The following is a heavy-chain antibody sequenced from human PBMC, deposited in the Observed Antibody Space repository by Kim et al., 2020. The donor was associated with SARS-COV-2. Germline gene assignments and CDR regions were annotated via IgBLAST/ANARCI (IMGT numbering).Heavy chain of an antibody. J-gene: IGHJ4*02. CDR1: GGSISSSNW. CDR3: ARVLGGHREQQLVLGY. V-gene: IGHV4-4*02. D-gene: IGHD6-13*01. CDR2: IYHSGST. Sequence: SETLSLTCAVSGGSISSSNWWSWVRQPPGKGLEWIGEIYHSGSTNYNPSLKSRVTISVDKSKNQFSLKLSSVTAADTAVYYCARVLGGHREQQLVLGYWGQGTLVTVSS.